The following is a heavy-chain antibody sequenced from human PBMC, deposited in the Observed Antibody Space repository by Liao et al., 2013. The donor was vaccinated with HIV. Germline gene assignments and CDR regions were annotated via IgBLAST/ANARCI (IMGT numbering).Heavy chain of an antibody. D-gene: IGHD6-13*01. CDR3: ARGASLAAADDY. V-gene: IGHV4-59*01. J-gene: IGHJ4*02. CDR1: GGSISSYY. Sequence: QVHLQESGPGLVKSSETLSLSCTVSGGSISSYYWSWIRQPPGKGLEWIGYIYYSGSTNYNPSLKSRVTISVDTSKNQFSLKLSSVTAADTAVYYCARGASLAAADDYWGQGTLVTVSS. CDR2: IYYSGST.